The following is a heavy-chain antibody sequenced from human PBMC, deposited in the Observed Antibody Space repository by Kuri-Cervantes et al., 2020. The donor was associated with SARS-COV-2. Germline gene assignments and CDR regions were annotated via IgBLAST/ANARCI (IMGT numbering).Heavy chain of an antibody. CDR3: ARGPAITIFGVLRGRENWFDP. CDR2: INPNSGGT. D-gene: IGHD3-3*01. CDR1: GYTFTDYY. Sequence: ASVKVSCKASGYTFTDYYMHWVRQAPGQGLEWMGWINPNSGGTNYAPKFQGWVTMTRETSISTAYMELSRLRSDDTAVYYCARGPAITIFGVLRGRENWFDPWGQGTLVTVSS. J-gene: IGHJ5*02. V-gene: IGHV1-2*04.